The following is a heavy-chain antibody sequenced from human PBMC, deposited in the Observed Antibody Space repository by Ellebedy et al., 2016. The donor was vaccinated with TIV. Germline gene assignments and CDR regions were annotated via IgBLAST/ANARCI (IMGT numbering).Heavy chain of an antibody. CDR3: VKAWHSSSWYSNWFDP. J-gene: IGHJ5*02. D-gene: IGHD6-13*01. CDR2: ISSNGFTT. Sequence: GGSLRLSCSVSGFTFSSYAMHWVRQAPGKGLQYVSAISSNGFTTDYADSVEGSFTISRDNSKNTLYLQMRSLRPEDTAVYYCVKAWHSSSWYSNWFDPWGQGTLVIVSS. V-gene: IGHV3-64D*09. CDR1: GFTFSSYA.